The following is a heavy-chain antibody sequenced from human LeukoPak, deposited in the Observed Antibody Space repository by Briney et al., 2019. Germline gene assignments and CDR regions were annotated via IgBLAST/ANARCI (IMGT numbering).Heavy chain of an antibody. D-gene: IGHD4-17*01. V-gene: IGHV3-74*01. CDR1: GFTFSTYW. Sequence: GGSLRLSCAASGFTFSTYWMHWLRQAPGKGLVWLSRISSDGSSTNYADSVKGRFTISRDNAKHTLYLQMNSLRAEDTAVYYCARDYGEGGYYFDYWGQGTLVTVSS. J-gene: IGHJ4*02. CDR3: ARDYGEGGYYFDY. CDR2: ISSDGSST.